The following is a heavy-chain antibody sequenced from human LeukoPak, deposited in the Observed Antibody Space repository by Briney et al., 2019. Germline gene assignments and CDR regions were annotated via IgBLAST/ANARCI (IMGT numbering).Heavy chain of an antibody. CDR3: ASANGGITGTTTYYYGMDV. Sequence: KPSETLSLTCTVSGDSISNYYWSWIRQHPGKGLEWIGYIYYSGSTYYNPSLKSRVTISVDTSKNQFSLKLSSVTAADTAVYYCASANGGITGTTTYYYGMDVWGQGTTVTVSS. CDR1: GDSISNYY. CDR2: IYYSGST. D-gene: IGHD1-20*01. J-gene: IGHJ6*02. V-gene: IGHV4-59*06.